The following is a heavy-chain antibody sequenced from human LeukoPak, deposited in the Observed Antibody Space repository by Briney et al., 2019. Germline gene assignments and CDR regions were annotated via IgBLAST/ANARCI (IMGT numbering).Heavy chain of an antibody. CDR2: INPNTDVT. J-gene: IGHJ3*02. Sequence: ASVKVSCKASGYTFTGYYMHWVRQAPGQGLEWMGRINPNTDVTNYAQKFQGRVTMTRDTSISTAYMELSRMRSDDTAVYYCARGSGYDSRDAFDIWGQGTMVTVSP. CDR1: GYTFTGYY. V-gene: IGHV1-2*06. CDR3: ARGSGYDSRDAFDI. D-gene: IGHD5-12*01.